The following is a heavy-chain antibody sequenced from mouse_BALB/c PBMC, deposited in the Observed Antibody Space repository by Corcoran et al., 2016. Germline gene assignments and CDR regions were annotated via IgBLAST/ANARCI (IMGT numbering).Heavy chain of an antibody. D-gene: IGHD1-1*01. CDR1: GYTFTDHN. V-gene: IGHV1-18*01. J-gene: IGHJ4*01. Sequence: EVQLQQFGAELVKPGASVKISCKASGYTFTDHNMDWVKQSRGKSLEWIGDINPNYDSTSYNQKFKGKATLTVDKSSSTAYMEHRSLTSEDTAVYYCARQDYYGSSLYAMVYLGQGSSVTVSS. CDR3: ARQDYYGSSLYAMVY. CDR2: INPNYDST.